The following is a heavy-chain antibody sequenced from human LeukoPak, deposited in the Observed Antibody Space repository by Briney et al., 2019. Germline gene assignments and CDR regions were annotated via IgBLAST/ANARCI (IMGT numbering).Heavy chain of an antibody. CDR1: GFTLSNYE. J-gene: IGHJ4*02. CDR3: AKSGIAVVVPAAISFDL. V-gene: IGHV3-48*03. D-gene: IGHD2-2*01. Sequence: GGSLRLSCVVSGFTLSNYEMNWVRQAPGKGLEWISYITSSGRTIYYADSVKGRFTISRDNSKNMLYLQMNSLRDEDTAVYYCAKSGIAVVVPAAISFDLWGQGTLVTVSS. CDR2: ITSSGRTI.